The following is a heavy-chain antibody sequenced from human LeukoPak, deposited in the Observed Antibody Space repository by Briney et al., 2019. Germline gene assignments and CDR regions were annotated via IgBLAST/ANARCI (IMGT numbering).Heavy chain of an antibody. CDR2: IYHSGST. Sequence: SETLSLTCTVSGYSISSGYYWGWIRQPPGKGLEWIGSIYHSGSTYYNPSLKSRVTISVDKSKNQFSLKLSSVTAADTAVYYCARTEESGYSYGYFGYYYYMDVWGKGTTVTVSS. J-gene: IGHJ6*03. V-gene: IGHV4-38-2*02. CDR1: GYSISSGYY. CDR3: ARTEESGYSYGYFGYYYYMDV. D-gene: IGHD5-18*01.